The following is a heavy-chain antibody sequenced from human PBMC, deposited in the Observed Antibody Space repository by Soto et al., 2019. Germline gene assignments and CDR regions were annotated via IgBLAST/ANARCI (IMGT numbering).Heavy chain of an antibody. CDR2: ISSSSSYI. Sequence: EVQLVESGGDLVQPGGSLRLSCAASRFTFSSYSMNWVRQAPGKGLEWVSSISSSSSYIYYTDSVKGRFTISRDNAKNSLYLQMNSLRAEDTAVYYCAVLDYGDYVFGYWGQGTLVTVSS. D-gene: IGHD4-17*01. CDR3: AVLDYGDYVFGY. J-gene: IGHJ4*02. V-gene: IGHV3-21*01. CDR1: RFTFSSYS.